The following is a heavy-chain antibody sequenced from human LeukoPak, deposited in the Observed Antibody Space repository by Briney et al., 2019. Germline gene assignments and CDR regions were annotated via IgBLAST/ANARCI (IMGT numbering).Heavy chain of an antibody. CDR2: LYSNNIT. D-gene: IGHD3-22*01. CDR1: GFTVNNNY. Sequence: GGSLRLSCAASGFTVNNNYMTWVRQAPGKGLEWVSVLYSNNITYYADSVKGRFTISRDSSKNTLYLQMNSLRAEDTAVYYCARGITMMIVAPGYWGQGTLVTVSS. V-gene: IGHV3-53*01. CDR3: ARGITMMIVAPGY. J-gene: IGHJ4*02.